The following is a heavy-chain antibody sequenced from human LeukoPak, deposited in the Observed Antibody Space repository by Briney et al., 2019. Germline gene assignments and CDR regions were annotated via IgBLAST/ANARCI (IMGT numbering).Heavy chain of an antibody. D-gene: IGHD6-19*01. CDR1: GFTFSSYA. CDR3: AKGYSSGWDYDY. CDR2: ISGSCGST. Sequence: GGSLRLSCAASGFTFSSYAMSWVRQAPGKGLEWVSAISGSCGSTYYADSVKGRFTIYRDNSKNTLYLQMNSLRAEDTAVYYCAKGYSSGWDYDYWGQGTLVTVSS. V-gene: IGHV3-23*01. J-gene: IGHJ4*02.